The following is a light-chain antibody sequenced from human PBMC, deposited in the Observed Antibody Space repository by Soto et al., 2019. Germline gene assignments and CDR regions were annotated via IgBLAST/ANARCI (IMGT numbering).Light chain of an antibody. CDR1: SSDVGAYNY. CDR3: SSYTRTSTYV. CDR2: DVT. V-gene: IGLV2-14*01. J-gene: IGLJ1*01. Sequence: QSVLNPPASVSGSPGQSITISCTGTSSDVGAYNYVSWYQQHPGKVPKLMIYDVTNRPSGVSNRFSGSKSGNTASLTITGLQAEDEADYYCSSYTRTSTYVFGAGTKVTVL.